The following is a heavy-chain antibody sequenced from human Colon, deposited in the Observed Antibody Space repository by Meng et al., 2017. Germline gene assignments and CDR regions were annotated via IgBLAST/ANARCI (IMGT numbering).Heavy chain of an antibody. D-gene: IGHD3-10*01. CDR1: GDSVSSNRAL. CDR2: TYYRSEWQN. V-gene: IGHV6-1*01. J-gene: IGHJ4*02. Sequence: QLKWQLSVPGLVKPPQPLLLTWAISGDSVSSNRALWHWVRQSPSRGLEWLGQTYYRSEWQNHYGVSVKSRITINADTSRNHFSLHLNSVTPEDTAVYYCTTWYGEYWGQGTLVTVSS. CDR3: TTWYGEY.